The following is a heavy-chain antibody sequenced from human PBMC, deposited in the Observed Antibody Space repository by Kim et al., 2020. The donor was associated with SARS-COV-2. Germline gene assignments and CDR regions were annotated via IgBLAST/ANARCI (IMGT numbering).Heavy chain of an antibody. J-gene: IGHJ4*02. V-gene: IGHV3-11*06. CDR3: ARDGYYYGSGSLSHYFDY. Sequence: KGRFTISRDNAKNSLYLQMNSLRAEDTAVYYCARDGYYYGSGSLSHYFDYWGQGTLVTVSS. D-gene: IGHD3-10*01.